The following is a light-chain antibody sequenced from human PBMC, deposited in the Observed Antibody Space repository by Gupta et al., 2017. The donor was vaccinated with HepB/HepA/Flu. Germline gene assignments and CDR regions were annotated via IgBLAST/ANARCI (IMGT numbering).Light chain of an antibody. CDR2: DAS. V-gene: IGKV3-11*01. Sequence: ENVFTHSPATLSLSPGERATLSCRASQTVSSYLAWYQQKPGQAPRLLIYDASNRATGIPARFSGSGSGTDFTLTISSLEPEDFAVYYCQQRSNWPRTFGPGTKVEIK. CDR3: QQRSNWPRT. J-gene: IGKJ1*01. CDR1: QTVSSY.